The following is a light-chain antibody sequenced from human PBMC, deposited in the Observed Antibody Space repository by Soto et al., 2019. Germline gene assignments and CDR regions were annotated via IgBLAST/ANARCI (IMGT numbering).Light chain of an antibody. CDR3: QQYGYSRGNT. J-gene: IGKJ2*01. CDR2: GAS. CDR1: QSIGSSF. Sequence: EIVLTQSPGTLSLSPGESATLPCRASQSIGSSFLAWYQQKPGQAPRLLIFGASTRATGIPDRFSGSGSGTDVTLTISRLEPEDFAVYYCQQYGYSRGNTFGQGTKLEIK. V-gene: IGKV3-20*01.